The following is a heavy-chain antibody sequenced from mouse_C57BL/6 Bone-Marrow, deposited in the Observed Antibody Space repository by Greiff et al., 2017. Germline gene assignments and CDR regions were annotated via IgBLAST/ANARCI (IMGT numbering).Heavy chain of an antibody. J-gene: IGHJ2*01. CDR1: GYTFTSYW. D-gene: IGHD1-1*01. Sequence: QVQLQQPGAELVKPGASVKLSCKASGYTFTSYWMHWVKQRPGQGLEWIGMIHPNSGSTNYNEKFKSKATLTVDKSSSTAYMQLSSLTSEDSAVYYCSRRSFYCDSYFDYWGQGTTLTVSS. CDR3: SRRSFYCDSYFDY. CDR2: IHPNSGST. V-gene: IGHV1-64*01.